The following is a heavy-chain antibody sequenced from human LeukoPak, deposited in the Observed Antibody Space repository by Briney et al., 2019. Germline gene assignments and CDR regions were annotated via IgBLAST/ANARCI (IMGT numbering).Heavy chain of an antibody. Sequence: GGSLRLSCAASGFTFSSYWMSWVRQAPGKGLEWVANIKQDGSEKYYVDSVKGRFTISRDNAKNSLYLQMNSLRAEDTAVYYCARVDLGTMVRGVTHGGCFDYWGQGTLVTVSS. J-gene: IGHJ4*02. CDR2: IKQDGSEK. D-gene: IGHD3-10*01. CDR3: ARVDLGTMVRGVTHGGCFDY. V-gene: IGHV3-7*01. CDR1: GFTFSSYW.